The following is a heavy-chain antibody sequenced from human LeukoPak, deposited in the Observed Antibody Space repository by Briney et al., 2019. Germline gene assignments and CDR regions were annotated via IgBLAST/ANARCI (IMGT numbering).Heavy chain of an antibody. CDR2: ISSSSSYI. V-gene: IGHV3-21*01. D-gene: IGHD6-19*01. Sequence: SGGSLRLSCAASGFTFSSYEMNWVRQAPGKGLEWVSSISSSSSYIYYADSVKGRFTISRDNAKNSLYLQMNSLRAEDTAVYYCARGISSGDFEYWGQGTLVTVSS. J-gene: IGHJ4*02. CDR3: ARGISSGDFEY. CDR1: GFTFSSYE.